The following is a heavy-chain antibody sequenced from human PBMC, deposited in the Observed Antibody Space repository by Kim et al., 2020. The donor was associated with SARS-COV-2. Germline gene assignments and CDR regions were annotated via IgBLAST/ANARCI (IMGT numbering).Heavy chain of an antibody. J-gene: IGHJ5*02. CDR3: ARALGWFDP. V-gene: IGHV4-39*01. CDR2: IYYSGST. Sequence: SETLSLTCTVSGGSISSSSYYWGWIRQPPGKGLEWIGSIYYSGSTYYNPSLKSRVTISVDTSKNQFSLKLSSVTAADTAVYYCARALGWFDPWGQGTLVTVSS. CDR1: GGSISSSSYY. D-gene: IGHD3-16*01.